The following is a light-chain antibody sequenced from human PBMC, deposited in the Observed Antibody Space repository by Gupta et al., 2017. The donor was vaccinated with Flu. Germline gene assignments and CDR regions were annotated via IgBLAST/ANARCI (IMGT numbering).Light chain of an antibody. V-gene: IGKV1-16*02. Sequence: GYSGSSHCRVSKGRRNYLTWLQQKPGKAPKFLIYAASSLQSGVPAKFSGSGAGTEFTLNISSLQAEDVATYYCKQDNSYPLTFGQGTKVEI. CDR1: KGRRNY. J-gene: IGKJ5*01. CDR3: KQDNSYPLT. CDR2: AAS.